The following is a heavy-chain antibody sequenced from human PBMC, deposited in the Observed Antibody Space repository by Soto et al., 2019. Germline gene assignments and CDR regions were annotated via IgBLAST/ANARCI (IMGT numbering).Heavy chain of an antibody. V-gene: IGHV1-69*02. CDR2: VNPILSMS. D-gene: IGHD5-18*01. CDR3: ASSTEAMVMCVFDY. CDR1: GDTFSFYT. J-gene: IGHJ4*02. Sequence: ASVKVSCKASGDTFSFYTINWVRQAPGLGLEWMGRVNPILSMSNYAQKFQGRVTMTADKSTSTAYMELRSLRSEDTAMYYCASSTEAMVMCVFDYWGQGTLVTVSS.